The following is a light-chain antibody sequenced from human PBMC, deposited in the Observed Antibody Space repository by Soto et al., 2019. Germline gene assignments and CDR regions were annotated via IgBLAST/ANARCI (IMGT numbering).Light chain of an antibody. CDR3: GTWDNSLSAYV. Sequence: QSVLTQPPSVSAAPGQKVTISCSGSSSNIGNNYVSWYQQLPGTAPKVLIYDNNSRPSGIPDRSSGSKSGTSATLGITGLQTGDEADYYCGTWDNSLSAYVFGTGTKVTVL. CDR2: DNN. V-gene: IGLV1-51*01. J-gene: IGLJ1*01. CDR1: SSNIGNNY.